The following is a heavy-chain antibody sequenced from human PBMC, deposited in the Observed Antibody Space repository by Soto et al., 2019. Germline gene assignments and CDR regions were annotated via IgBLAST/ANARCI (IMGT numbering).Heavy chain of an antibody. D-gene: IGHD6-19*01. Sequence: QVQLQESGPGLVKPSETLSLTCTVSGGSVSSGSYYWSWIRQPPGKGLEWIGYIYYSGSTNYNPSLKSRGTISVYTSKNQFSLKLSSVTAADTAVYYCARSGLNSSGWYGYWGQGTLVTVSS. CDR1: GGSVSSGSYY. CDR2: IYYSGST. CDR3: ARSGLNSSGWYGY. V-gene: IGHV4-61*01. J-gene: IGHJ4*02.